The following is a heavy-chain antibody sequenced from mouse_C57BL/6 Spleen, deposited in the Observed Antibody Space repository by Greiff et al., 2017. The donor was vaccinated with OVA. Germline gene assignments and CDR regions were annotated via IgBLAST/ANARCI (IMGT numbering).Heavy chain of an antibody. CDR1: GYTFTDYE. CDR2: IDPETGGT. Sequence: QVQLQQSGAELVRPGASVTLSCKASGYTFTDYEMHWVKQTPVHGLEWIGAIDPETGGTAYNQKFKGKAILTADKSSSTAYMELRSLTSEDSAVYYCTRRGITTVVAKYFDVWGTGTTVTVSS. J-gene: IGHJ1*03. V-gene: IGHV1-15*01. D-gene: IGHD1-1*01. CDR3: TRRGITTVVAKYFDV.